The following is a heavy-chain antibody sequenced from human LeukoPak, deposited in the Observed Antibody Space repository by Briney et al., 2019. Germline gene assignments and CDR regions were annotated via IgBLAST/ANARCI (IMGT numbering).Heavy chain of an antibody. CDR2: AAYDGVNK. CDR1: GFTLSSYG. Sequence: GGSLRLSCAASGFTLSSYGIHWVRQAPGKGLEWVAIAAYDGVNKDYADSVKGRFTISRDNSKNTLYLQMNSLIPEDTAVYHCAKDLGYCSGTSCSAIDYWGQGTLVTVSS. D-gene: IGHD2-15*01. CDR3: AKDLGYCSGTSCSAIDY. J-gene: IGHJ4*02. V-gene: IGHV3-30*04.